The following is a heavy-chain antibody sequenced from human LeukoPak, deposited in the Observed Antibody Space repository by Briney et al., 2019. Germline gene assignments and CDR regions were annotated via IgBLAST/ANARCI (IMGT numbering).Heavy chain of an antibody. D-gene: IGHD4-23*01. CDR1: GYIFTGYY. J-gene: IGHJ4*02. CDR2: IHPNSGGT. CDR3: ARDYGGYYFDY. V-gene: IGHV1-2*02. Sequence: ASVKVSCKASGYIFTGYYIHWVRQAPGQGLECMGWIHPNSGGTNYAQKFQGRVTMTRDTSISTVYMELSRLRSDDTAVYYCARDYGGYYFDYWGQGTLVTVSS.